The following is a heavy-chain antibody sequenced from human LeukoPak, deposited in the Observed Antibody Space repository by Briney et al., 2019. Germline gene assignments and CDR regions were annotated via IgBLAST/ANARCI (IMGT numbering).Heavy chain of an antibody. D-gene: IGHD3-22*01. J-gene: IGHJ3*02. V-gene: IGHV3-21*01. CDR2: ISSSSSYI. Sequence: PGGSLRLSCAASGFTFSSYSMNWVRQAPGEGLEWVSSISSSSSYIYYADSVKGRFTISRDSAKNSLYLQMNSLRAEDTAVYYCARVLGGYYYDSSGSDAFDIWGQGTMVTVSS. CDR3: ARVLGGYYYDSSGSDAFDI. CDR1: GFTFSSYS.